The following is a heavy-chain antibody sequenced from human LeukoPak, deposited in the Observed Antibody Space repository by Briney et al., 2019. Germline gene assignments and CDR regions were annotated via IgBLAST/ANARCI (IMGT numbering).Heavy chain of an antibody. Sequence: SVKVSCKASGGTFSSFGINWVRQAPGQGPEWMGGIIPILGTANYAQKFQGRVTISADKSTSTAYMELSSLRSEDTAVYYCANSAYSLLGGYYYMDVWGKGTTVTVSS. CDR1: GGTFSSFG. D-gene: IGHD5-12*01. J-gene: IGHJ6*03. CDR2: IIPILGTA. V-gene: IGHV1-69*06. CDR3: ANSAYSLLGGYYYMDV.